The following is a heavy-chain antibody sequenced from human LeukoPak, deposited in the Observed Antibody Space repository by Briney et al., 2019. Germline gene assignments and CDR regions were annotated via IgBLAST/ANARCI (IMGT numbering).Heavy chain of an antibody. J-gene: IGHJ4*02. CDR2: IYSGGST. V-gene: IGHV3-53*01. CDR3: AREGGQGTERVDY. D-gene: IGHD1-1*01. CDR1: GFTVSSNY. Sequence: GGSLRLSCAASGFTVSSNYMGWVRQAPGKGLEWVSVIYSGGSTYYADSVKGRFTISRDNSKNTLYLQMNSLRAEDTAVYYCAREGGQGTERVDYWGQGTLVTVSS.